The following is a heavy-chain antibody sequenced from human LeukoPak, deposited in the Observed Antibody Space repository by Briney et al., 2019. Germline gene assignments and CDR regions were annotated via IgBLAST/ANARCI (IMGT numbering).Heavy chain of an antibody. D-gene: IGHD6-19*01. CDR1: GGSISSNSNY. CDR2: ISYSGST. CDR3: VRGDYSSGWHLDY. V-gene: IGHV4-39*07. Sequence: SETLSLTCTVSGGSISSNSNYWGWIRQPPGKGLEWIGSISYSGSTYQNPSLKSRVTISVDTSKNQFSLKLSSVTAADTAVYYCVRGDYSSGWHLDYWGQGTLVTVSS. J-gene: IGHJ4*02.